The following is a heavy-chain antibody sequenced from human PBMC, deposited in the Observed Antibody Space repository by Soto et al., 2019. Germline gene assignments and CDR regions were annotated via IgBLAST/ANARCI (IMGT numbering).Heavy chain of an antibody. CDR2: IKTSAGGGAT. CDR3: TTGSVEGI. V-gene: IGHV3-15*07. D-gene: IGHD2-15*01. Sequence: EVQLVESAGGLVKPGGSLRLSCVASGFSFNEAWMNWVRQAPGEGLEWVGRIKTSAGGGATDYAAPVQGRFPISRDDSKNALYLPMNSLRTEDTAIYYCTTGSVEGIWGQGTTVTVSS. J-gene: IGHJ6*02. CDR1: GFSFNEAW.